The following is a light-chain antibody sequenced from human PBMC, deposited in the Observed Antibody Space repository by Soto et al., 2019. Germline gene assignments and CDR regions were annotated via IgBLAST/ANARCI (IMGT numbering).Light chain of an antibody. CDR1: RSDVGGYNF. CDR2: EVS. Sequence: ALTQPASVSGSPKQSITISCTGTRSDVGGYNFVSWYQQHPGKAPKLIIYEVSNRPSGVSNRFSGSKSGNTASLTISGLQAEDEADYYCSSFTSSSTFYVFGTGTKVTVL. V-gene: IGLV2-14*01. J-gene: IGLJ1*01. CDR3: SSFTSSSTFYV.